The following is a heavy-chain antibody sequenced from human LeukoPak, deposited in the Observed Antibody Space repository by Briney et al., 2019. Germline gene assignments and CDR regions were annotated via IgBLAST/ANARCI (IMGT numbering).Heavy chain of an antibody. D-gene: IGHD6-6*01. Sequence: SGTLSLTCAVYGGSFSGYYWRWIRQPPGKGLEWIGEINHSGSTNYNPSLKSRVTISVDTSKNQFSLKLSSVTAADTAVYYCARGRSSSSTSLDYWGQGTLVTVSS. CDR1: GGSFSGYY. CDR3: ARGRSSSSTSLDY. V-gene: IGHV4-34*01. CDR2: INHSGST. J-gene: IGHJ4*02.